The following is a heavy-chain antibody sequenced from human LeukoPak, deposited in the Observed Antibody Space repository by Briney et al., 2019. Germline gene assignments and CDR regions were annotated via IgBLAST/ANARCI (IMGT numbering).Heavy chain of an antibody. D-gene: IGHD3-3*01. J-gene: IGHJ4*02. Sequence: GGSLRLSCAASGFTFSNAWMSWVRQAPGKGLEWVGRIKSKTDGGTTDYAAPAKGRFTISRDDSKNTLYLQMNSLKTEDTAVYYCTTEPSYYDFWSGYIDYWGQGTLVTVSS. V-gene: IGHV3-15*01. CDR2: IKSKTDGGTT. CDR1: GFTFSNAW. CDR3: TTEPSYYDFWSGYIDY.